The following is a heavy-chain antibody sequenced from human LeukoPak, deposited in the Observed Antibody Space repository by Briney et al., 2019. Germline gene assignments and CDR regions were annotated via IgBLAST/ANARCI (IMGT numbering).Heavy chain of an antibody. CDR2: ISSSSSYI. CDR3: ARSPIAYYYYYMDV. V-gene: IGHV3-21*01. Sequence: GGSLRLSCAASGFTFSTFGMNWVRQAPGKGLEWVSFISSSSSYIYYADSVKGRFTLSRDNAKNSLFLQMNSLRAEDTAVYYCARSPIAYYYYYMDVWGKGTTVTISS. CDR1: GFTFSTFG. J-gene: IGHJ6*03. D-gene: IGHD6-13*01.